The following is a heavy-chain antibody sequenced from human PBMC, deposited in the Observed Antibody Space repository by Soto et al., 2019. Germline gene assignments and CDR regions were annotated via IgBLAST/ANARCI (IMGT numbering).Heavy chain of an antibody. V-gene: IGHV4-4*02. CDR3: ARHYYYANHYYYAMDV. CDR2: IYHDGST. D-gene: IGHD3-22*01. CDR1: GASISSSNW. J-gene: IGHJ6*02. Sequence: QVQLQEPGPGLVRPSGTLSLTCAVSGASISSSNWWSWVRHPPGKWLEWIGDIYHDGSTNRNPSLKSRATISVDKSKNQFSLRLTSVTAADTAVYYCARHYYYANHYYYAMDVWGQGTTVTVSS.